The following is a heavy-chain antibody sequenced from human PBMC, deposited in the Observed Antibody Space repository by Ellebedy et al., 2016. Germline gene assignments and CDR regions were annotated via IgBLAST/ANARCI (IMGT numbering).Heavy chain of an antibody. D-gene: IGHD3/OR15-3a*01. CDR2: INAGGDNT. Sequence: GESLKISXGASGFSFNTFFMGWVRQAPGKGLEWVSTINAGGDNTQFADSVKGRFTVSRDNSRNTVYLQMNDLRVEDTALYYCRHGHYADYWGQGTLVTVSS. V-gene: IGHV3-23*01. CDR1: GFSFNTFF. CDR3: RHGHYADY. J-gene: IGHJ4*02.